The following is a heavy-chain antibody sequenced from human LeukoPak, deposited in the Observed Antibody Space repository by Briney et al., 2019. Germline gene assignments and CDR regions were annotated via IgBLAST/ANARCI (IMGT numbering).Heavy chain of an antibody. J-gene: IGHJ5*02. CDR3: ARGGSSSWYFNWFDP. CDR1: GGSISSSSYY. D-gene: IGHD6-13*01. Sequence: SETLSLTCTVSGGSISSSSYYWGWIRQPPGKGLEWIGSIYYSGSTYYNPSLKSRVTISVDTSKNQFSLKLSSVTAADTAVYYCARGGSSSWYFNWFDPWGQGTLVTVSS. CDR2: IYYSGST. V-gene: IGHV4-39*07.